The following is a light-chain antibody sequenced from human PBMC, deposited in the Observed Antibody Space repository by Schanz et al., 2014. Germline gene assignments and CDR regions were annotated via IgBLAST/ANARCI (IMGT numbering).Light chain of an antibody. V-gene: IGLV2-14*03. CDR1: SSDVGGYNY. J-gene: IGLJ2*01. CDR3: YAGSYTQ. CDR2: DVT. Sequence: QSALTQPASVSGSPGQSITISCTGTSSDVGGYNYVSWYQHHPGKAPRLMIYDVTNRPSGVSDRFSGSKSGNTASLTISGLQAEDEADYYCYAGSYTQFGGGTQLTVL.